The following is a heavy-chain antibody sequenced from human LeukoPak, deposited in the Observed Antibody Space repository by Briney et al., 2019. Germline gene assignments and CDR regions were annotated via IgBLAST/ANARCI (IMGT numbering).Heavy chain of an antibody. CDR3: ARDPRIAARPSYFDY. Sequence: GGSLRLSCPASGFTFSSYTMHWVRQAPGKGLEWVSSISSSGDYIYYADSVKGRFTISRDNAKNSLYLQMNSLRAEDTAVYYCARDPRIAARPSYFDYRRQGTLVTVSS. J-gene: IGHJ4*02. CDR2: ISSSGDYI. V-gene: IGHV3-21*01. CDR1: GFTFSSYT. D-gene: IGHD6-6*01.